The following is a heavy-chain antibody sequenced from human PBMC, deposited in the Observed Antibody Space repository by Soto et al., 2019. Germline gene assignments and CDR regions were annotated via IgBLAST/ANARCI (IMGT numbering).Heavy chain of an antibody. CDR3: AVTTGY. J-gene: IGHJ4*02. CDR2: VSPDHGNA. D-gene: IGHD4-17*01. V-gene: IGHV1-8*01. CDR1: GYTFTDYD. Sequence: QVRVVQSGAEVKKPGASVKVSCKTSGYTFTDYDINWVRQAPGQGLEWMGWVSPDHGNAGYAQQXXGXFTMTSDTSISTVFMELTNLRSEDTAVYYCAVTTGYWGQGTKVTVSS.